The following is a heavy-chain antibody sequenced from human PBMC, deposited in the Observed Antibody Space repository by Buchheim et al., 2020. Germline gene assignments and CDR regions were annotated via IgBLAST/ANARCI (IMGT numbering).Heavy chain of an antibody. CDR3: ARMEYYYGSGSSSWFDP. CDR2: INPSGGST. V-gene: IGHV1-46*01. Sequence: QVQLVQSGAEVKKPGASVKVSCKASGYTFTSYYMHWVRQAPGQGLEWMGIINPSGGSTSYAQKFQGRVTMTRDKSTSTVYMELSSLRSEDTAVYYCARMEYYYGSGSSSWFDPWGQGTL. D-gene: IGHD3-10*01. CDR1: GYTFTSYY. J-gene: IGHJ5*02.